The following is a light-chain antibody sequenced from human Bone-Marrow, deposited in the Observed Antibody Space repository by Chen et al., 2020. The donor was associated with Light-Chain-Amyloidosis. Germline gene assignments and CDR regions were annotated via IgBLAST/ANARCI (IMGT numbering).Light chain of an antibody. V-gene: IGLV3-25*03. CDR3: QSADSSGTYEVI. J-gene: IGLJ2*01. Sequence: SYELTPPPSVSVSPGQTARITCSGDDLPTKYAYWYQQKPGQAPVLVIHRDTERPSAISERFSGSSSGTTATLTISGVQAEDEADYHCQSADSSGTYEVIFGGGTKLTVL. CDR1: DLPTKY. CDR2: RDT.